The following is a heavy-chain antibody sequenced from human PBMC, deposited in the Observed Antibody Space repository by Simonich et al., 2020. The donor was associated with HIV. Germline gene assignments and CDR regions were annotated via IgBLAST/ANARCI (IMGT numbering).Heavy chain of an antibody. J-gene: IGHJ5*02. CDR2: IYHSGTT. D-gene: IGHD7-27*01. CDR1: GGSFSSYY. Sequence: QVQLQQWGAGLLKPSETLSLTCAVYGGSFSSYYWSRIRQPPGKGLEWIGEIYHSGTTNYTPALKSRVTISVYTSKNQFSLKLSSVTAADTAVYYCARHHELGMGWFDPWGQGTLVTVSS. V-gene: IGHV4-34*01. CDR3: ARHHELGMGWFDP.